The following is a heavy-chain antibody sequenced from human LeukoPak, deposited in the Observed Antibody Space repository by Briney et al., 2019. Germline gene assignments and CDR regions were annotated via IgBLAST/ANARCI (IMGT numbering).Heavy chain of an antibody. Sequence: SVKVSCKTSGITFSSSTVQWVRQARGQPLEWLGWINLGSGDTKYAQRVQERLIISRDMSTNTAYMELSSLRSEDTAVYYCAAETYCDDCCWFDPWGQGTLVTVSS. V-gene: IGHV1-58*01. D-gene: IGHD2-8*02. CDR1: GITFSSST. CDR3: AAETYCDDCCWFDP. CDR2: INLGSGDT. J-gene: IGHJ5*02.